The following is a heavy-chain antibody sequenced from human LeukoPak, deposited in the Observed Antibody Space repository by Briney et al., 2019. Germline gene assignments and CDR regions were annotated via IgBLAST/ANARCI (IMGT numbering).Heavy chain of an antibody. Sequence: GGSLRLSCAASGFTSSNFAMNWVRQAPGKGLECVSSISGSTGRTYYADSVKGRFTTSRDDSKNTVYLEMNSLRAEDTALYFCAKANCGSECFYIMDVWGQETMVTAS. CDR1: GFTSSNFA. V-gene: IGHV3-23*01. J-gene: IGHJ6*02. CDR3: AKANCGSECFYIMDV. D-gene: IGHD3-16*01. CDR2: ISGSTGRT.